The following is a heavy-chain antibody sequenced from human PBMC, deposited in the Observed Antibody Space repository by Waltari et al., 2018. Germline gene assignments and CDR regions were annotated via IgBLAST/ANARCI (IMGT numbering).Heavy chain of an antibody. CDR2: IRYDGSNK. CDR3: AKDAFLGLDY. V-gene: IGHV3-30*02. J-gene: IGHJ4*02. CDR1: GFTFSSYG. D-gene: IGHD3-16*01. Sequence: QVQLVESGGGVVQPGGSLSLSCAASGFTFSSYGMHWVRQAPGKGLEWVAFIRYDGSNKYYADSVKGRFTISRDNSKNTLYLQMNSLRAEDTAVYYCAKDAFLGLDYWGQGTLVTVSS.